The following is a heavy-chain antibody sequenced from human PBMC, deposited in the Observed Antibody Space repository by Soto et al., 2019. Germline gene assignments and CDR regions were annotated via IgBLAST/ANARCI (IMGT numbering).Heavy chain of an antibody. D-gene: IGHD1-26*01. J-gene: IGHJ4*02. CDR2: INAYNGNT. V-gene: IGHV1-18*01. Sequence: QVQLVQSGAEVKKPGASVKVSCKASGYTFTNYGFSWVRQAPGQGLEWMGWINAYNGNTNYARKLQGRVTMTTDTAASTAYMELRSLRSDDTAVYYCARDRALELGDYWGQGTLVTVSS. CDR3: ARDRALELGDY. CDR1: GYTFTNYG.